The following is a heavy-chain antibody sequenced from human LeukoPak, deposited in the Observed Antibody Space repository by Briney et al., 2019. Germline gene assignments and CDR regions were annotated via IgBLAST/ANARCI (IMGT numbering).Heavy chain of an antibody. V-gene: IGHV4-59*01. CDR3: ARGSWTGSSWDRIWFDP. CDR2: IYYSGNT. J-gene: IGHJ5*02. CDR1: GDSISSYH. Sequence: SETLSLTCIVSGDSISSYHWSWIRQSPEKGLEWIGNIYYSGNTNYNPSLKSRVTMSVDTSKNQFSLKLTSVTAADTAMYFCARGSWTGSSWDRIWFDPWGQGTLVTVSS. D-gene: IGHD6-13*01.